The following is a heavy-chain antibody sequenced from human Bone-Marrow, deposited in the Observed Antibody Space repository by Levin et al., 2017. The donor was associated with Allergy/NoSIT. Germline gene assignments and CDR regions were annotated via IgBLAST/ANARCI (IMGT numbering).Heavy chain of an antibody. J-gene: IGHJ4*02. CDR3: ARGVSGSYSTCFDY. D-gene: IGHD1-26*01. V-gene: IGHV1-8*01. CDR2: MNPNSGNT. CDR1: GYTFTSYD. Sequence: ASVKVSCKASGYTFTSYDINWVRQATGQGLEWMGWMNPNSGNTGYAQKFQGRVTMTRNTSISTAYMELSSLRSEDTAVYYCARGVSGSYSTCFDYWGQGTLVTVSS.